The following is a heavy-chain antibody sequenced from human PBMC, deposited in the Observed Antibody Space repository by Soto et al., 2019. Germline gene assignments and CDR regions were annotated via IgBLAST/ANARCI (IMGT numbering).Heavy chain of an antibody. CDR2: INHSGST. Sequence: SETLSLTCAVYGGSFSGYYWSWIRQPPGKGPEWIGEINHSGSTNYNPSLKSRVTISVDTSKNQFSLKLSSVTAADTAVYYCARATYSSSSRWFDPWGQGTLVTVSS. CDR3: ARATYSSSSRWFDP. CDR1: GGSFSGYY. D-gene: IGHD6-6*01. J-gene: IGHJ5*02. V-gene: IGHV4-34*01.